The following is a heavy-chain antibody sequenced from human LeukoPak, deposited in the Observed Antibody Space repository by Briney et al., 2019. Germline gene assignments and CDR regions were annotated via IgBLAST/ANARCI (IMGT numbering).Heavy chain of an antibody. Sequence: ASVKVSCKASGGTSSSYAIIWVRQAPGQGLEWMGGIIPIFGTANYAQKFQGRVTITTDESTSTAYMELSSLRSEDTAVYYCARLPYYYDSSGYHWFDPWGQGTLVTVSS. CDR2: IIPIFGTA. D-gene: IGHD3-22*01. V-gene: IGHV1-69*05. CDR1: GGTSSSYA. CDR3: ARLPYYYDSSGYHWFDP. J-gene: IGHJ5*02.